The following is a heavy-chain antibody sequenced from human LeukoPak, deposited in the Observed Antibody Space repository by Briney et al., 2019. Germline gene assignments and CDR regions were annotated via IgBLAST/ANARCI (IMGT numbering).Heavy chain of an antibody. CDR1: GFTFSSYG. J-gene: IGHJ4*02. CDR3: AKDRHKMVRGVIPDY. Sequence: GGSLRLSCAASGFTFSSYGMHWVREAPGKGLEWVAVISYDGSNKYYADSVKGRFTISRDNSKNTLYLQMNSLRAEDTAVYYCAKDRHKMVRGVIPDYWGQGTLVTVFS. CDR2: ISYDGSNK. D-gene: IGHD3-10*01. V-gene: IGHV3-30*18.